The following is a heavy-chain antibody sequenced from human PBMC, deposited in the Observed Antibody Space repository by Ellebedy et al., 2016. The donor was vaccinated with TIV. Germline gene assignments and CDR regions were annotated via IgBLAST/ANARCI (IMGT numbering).Heavy chain of an antibody. D-gene: IGHD5-12*01. V-gene: IGHV3-23*01. J-gene: IGHJ6*02. Sequence: GESLKISXEASGFTFSMYWMTWVRQAPGKGLEWVSGIRSTGDSTWYADSVKGRFTISRDNAKSTLYLQMNNLRAEDTAVYYCAKVAVATIRHGMDVWGQGTTVTVSS. CDR3: AKVAVATIRHGMDV. CDR2: IRSTGDST. CDR1: GFTFSMYW.